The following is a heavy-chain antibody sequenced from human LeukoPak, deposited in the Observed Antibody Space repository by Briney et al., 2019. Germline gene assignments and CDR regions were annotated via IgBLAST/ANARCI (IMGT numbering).Heavy chain of an antibody. Sequence: ASVKVSCKASGYTFTSSDINWVRQATGQGLEWMGWMNPNSGNTGYAQKFQGRVTMTRNTSISTAYMELSSLRSEDTAVYYCARGYDYAPLGTPDYWGQGTLVTVSS. CDR2: MNPNSGNT. CDR1: GYTFTSSD. CDR3: ARGYDYAPLGTPDY. V-gene: IGHV1-8*01. D-gene: IGHD3-16*01. J-gene: IGHJ4*02.